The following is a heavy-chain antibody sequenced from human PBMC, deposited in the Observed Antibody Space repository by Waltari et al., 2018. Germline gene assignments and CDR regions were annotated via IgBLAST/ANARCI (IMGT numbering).Heavy chain of an antibody. V-gene: IGHV1-69*01. CDR2: IIPIFGTA. J-gene: IGHJ6*02. CDR1: GGTFSSYA. D-gene: IGHD2-2*01. Sequence: QVQLVQSGAEVKKPGSSVKVSCKASGGTFSSYAISWVRQAPGQGLEWMGGIIPIFGTANYAQKFQGRVTITADESTSTAYMELSSLRSEDTAVYYCARDTNPVVPAASYYYYGMDVWGQGTTVTVSS. CDR3: ARDTNPVVPAASYYYYGMDV.